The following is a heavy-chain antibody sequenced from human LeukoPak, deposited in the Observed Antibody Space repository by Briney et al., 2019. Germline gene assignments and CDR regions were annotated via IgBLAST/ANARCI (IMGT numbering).Heavy chain of an antibody. D-gene: IGHD2-21*02. Sequence: SETLSLTCTVSGASIGSYYWSWIRQPPGKGLEWIGYIYYSGSTNYNPSLKSRVTISVDTSKNQFSLKLSSVTAADTAVYYCAREVGVTAFFDYWGQGTLVTVSS. V-gene: IGHV4-59*01. CDR3: AREVGVTAFFDY. CDR2: IYYSGST. CDR1: GASIGSYY. J-gene: IGHJ4*02.